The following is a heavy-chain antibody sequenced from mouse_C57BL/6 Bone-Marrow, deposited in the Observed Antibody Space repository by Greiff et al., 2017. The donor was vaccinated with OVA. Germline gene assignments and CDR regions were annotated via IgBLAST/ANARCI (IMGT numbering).Heavy chain of an antibody. CDR1: GFTFSDYY. CDR2: INYDGSST. J-gene: IGHJ2*01. D-gene: IGHD2-2*01. Sequence: VKLVESEGGLVQPGSSMKLSCTASGFTFSDYYMAWVRQVPEKGLEWVANINYDGSSTYYLDSLKSRFIISRDNAKNILYLQMSSLKSEDTATYYCARDPYGYDGDWYFDYWGQGTTLTVSS. CDR3: ARDPYGYDGDWYFDY. V-gene: IGHV5-16*01.